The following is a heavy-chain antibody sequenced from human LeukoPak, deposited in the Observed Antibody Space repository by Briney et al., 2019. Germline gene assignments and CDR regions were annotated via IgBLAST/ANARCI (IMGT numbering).Heavy chain of an antibody. CDR3: ARTSSSGLVGGYYFDY. CDR2: INHSGST. V-gene: IGHV4-34*01. Sequence: SETLSLTCAVYGGSFSGYYWSWIRQPPGKGLEWIGEINHSGSTNQNPSLKSRVTISVDTSKNQFSLKLSSVTAADTAVYYCARTSSSGLVGGYYFDYWGQGTLVTVSS. CDR1: GGSFSGYY. J-gene: IGHJ4*02. D-gene: IGHD6-19*01.